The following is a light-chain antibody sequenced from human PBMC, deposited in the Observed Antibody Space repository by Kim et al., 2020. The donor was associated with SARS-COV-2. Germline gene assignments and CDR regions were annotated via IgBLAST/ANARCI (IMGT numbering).Light chain of an antibody. J-gene: IGKJ2*03. V-gene: IGKV3-15*01. CDR2: GGS. CDR1: GSVRRN. CDR3: QHYSNWPPYS. Sequence: VTPGKRATLYGGASGSVRRNVAWYQQKPGQAPRLLIYGGSTRATNIPGKFRGSGAGTEFTLTIDSLQSDDSAVYYCQHYSNWPPYSFGQGTKLEI.